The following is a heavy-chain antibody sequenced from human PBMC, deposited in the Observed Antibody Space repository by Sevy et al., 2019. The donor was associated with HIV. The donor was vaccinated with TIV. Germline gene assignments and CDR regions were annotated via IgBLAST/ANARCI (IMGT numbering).Heavy chain of an antibody. CDR1: GFTFSHYW. V-gene: IGHV3-74*01. CDR3: ARDRVVGATAAFDI. CDR2: INSDGSST. Sequence: GGSLRLSCAASGFTFSHYWMHWVHQAPGKGLVWVSRINSDGSSTNYADSVKGRFIISRDNAKNTLYLQMNSLRADDTAVFYCARDRVVGATAAFDIWGQGTMVTVSS. J-gene: IGHJ3*02. D-gene: IGHD1-26*01.